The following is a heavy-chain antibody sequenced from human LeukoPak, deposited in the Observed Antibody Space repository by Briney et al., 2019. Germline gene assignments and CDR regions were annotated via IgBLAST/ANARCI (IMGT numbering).Heavy chain of an antibody. J-gene: IGHJ4*02. D-gene: IGHD5-24*01. CDR2: IRADAVTT. V-gene: IGHV3-23*01. CDR1: GFIFSHHG. CDR3: VKDDGWVQYAN. Sequence: GGSLRLSCAPSGFIFSHHGMNWVRQAPGKGLEWVSGIRADAVTTYYADSVKGRFIISRDNSKNTVYLQMNSLSAEDAAVYYCVKDDGWVQYANWGQGTLVTVSS.